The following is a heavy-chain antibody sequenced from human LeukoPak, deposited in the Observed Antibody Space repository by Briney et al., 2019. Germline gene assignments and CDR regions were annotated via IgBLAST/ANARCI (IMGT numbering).Heavy chain of an antibody. CDR2: ISSSSYI. CDR1: GFTFSSYS. V-gene: IGHV3-21*01. D-gene: IGHD1-26*01. J-gene: IGHJ4*02. Sequence: GGSLRLSCAASGFTFSSYSMNWVRQAPGKGLEWVSSISSSSYIYYADSVKGRFTISRDNAKNSLYLQMNSLRAEDTAVYYCARLVGATYPDYWGQGTLVTVSS. CDR3: ARLVGATYPDY.